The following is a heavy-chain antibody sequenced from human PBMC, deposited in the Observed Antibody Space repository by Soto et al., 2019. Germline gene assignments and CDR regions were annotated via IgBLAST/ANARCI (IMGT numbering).Heavy chain of an antibody. CDR3: ATFRFCTSTSCYGREGGF. V-gene: IGHV3-23*01. D-gene: IGHD2-2*01. CDR2: MSGSGGYT. Sequence: EVQLLESGGGLVQPGGSLRLSCAASGFTFSSYAMSWVRQAPGKGPEWVSTMSGSGGYTYYADSVEGRFAISRDNSKNTLYLQMADLRAEDTAVYYCATFRFCTSTSCYGREGGFWGQGTLVTVSS. CDR1: GFTFSSYA. J-gene: IGHJ4*02.